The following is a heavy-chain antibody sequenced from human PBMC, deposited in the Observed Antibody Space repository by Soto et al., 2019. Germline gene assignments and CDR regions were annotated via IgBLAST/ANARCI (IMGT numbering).Heavy chain of an antibody. Sequence: PSETLSLTCTVSSGAISKDYWSWIRQPPGKGLEWIGYIYYSGSTDYNPSLKSRLTISVDTSKNQFSLKLSSVTAADTAVYYCARDGVPYDSSGYYLGDAFDIWGQGPMVTVS. D-gene: IGHD3-22*01. CDR2: IYYSGST. V-gene: IGHV4-59*12. CDR1: SGAISKDY. CDR3: ARDGVPYDSSGYYLGDAFDI. J-gene: IGHJ3*02.